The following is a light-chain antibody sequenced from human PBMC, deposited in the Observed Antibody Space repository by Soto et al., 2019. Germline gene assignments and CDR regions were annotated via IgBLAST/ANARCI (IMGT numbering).Light chain of an antibody. V-gene: IGKV1-5*01. CDR3: QQYSAYPYT. J-gene: IGKJ2*01. Sequence: DIQMTQFPSTLSASVGDRVTITCRASQSIRSWLAWYQQKPGKAPKLLIYDGSSLQSGVPSGFSGSGSGTEFTLTIISLQPDDFATYYCQQYSAYPYTFGQGTKVENK. CDR1: QSIRSW. CDR2: DGS.